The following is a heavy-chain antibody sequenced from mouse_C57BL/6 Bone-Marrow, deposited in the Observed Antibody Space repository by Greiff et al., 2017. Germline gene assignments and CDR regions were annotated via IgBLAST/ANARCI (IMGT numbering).Heavy chain of an antibody. CDR2: ILPGSGST. CDR3: AKELIYYYGSSYFYWYFDV. Sequence: QVQLQQSGAELMKPGASVKLSCKATGYTFTGYWIEWVKQRPGHGLEWIGEILPGSGSTNYNEKFKGKATFTADTSSNTAYMQLISLTTEDSAIYYCAKELIYYYGSSYFYWYFDVWGTGTTVTVSS. J-gene: IGHJ1*03. D-gene: IGHD1-1*01. V-gene: IGHV1-9*01. CDR1: GYTFTGYW.